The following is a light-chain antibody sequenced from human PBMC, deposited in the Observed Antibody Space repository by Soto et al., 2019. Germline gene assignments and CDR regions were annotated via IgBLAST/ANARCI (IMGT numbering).Light chain of an antibody. CDR3: QQRSNWPLT. V-gene: IGKV3-11*01. CDR1: QSVSAY. Sequence: EIVLTQSPGTLSVSPGERATLSCRASQSVSAYLAWYQQQPGQAPRLLIYDASNRATGIPARFSGSGSGTDFTLTISSLEPEDFAVYYCQQRSNWPLTFGPGTKVDIK. CDR2: DAS. J-gene: IGKJ3*01.